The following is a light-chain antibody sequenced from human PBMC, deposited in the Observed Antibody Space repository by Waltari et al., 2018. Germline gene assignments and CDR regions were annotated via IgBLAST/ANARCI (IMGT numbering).Light chain of an antibody. J-gene: IGKJ2*02. CDR2: KAS. CDR3: QQYKTYWGT. Sequence: DIQMTQSPSTLSASVEDSVTITCRASQSVSNWLAWYQQKPGKAPRLLIFKASTLGSGVPPRFSGSGSGTEFTLTISSLQHDDFATYYCQQYKTYWGTFGQGTKLEIK. V-gene: IGKV1-5*03. CDR1: QSVSNW.